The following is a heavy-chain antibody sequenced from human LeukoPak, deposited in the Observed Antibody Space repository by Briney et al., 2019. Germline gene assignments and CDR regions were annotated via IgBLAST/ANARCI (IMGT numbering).Heavy chain of an antibody. V-gene: IGHV4-31*03. CDR3: ARSRGYSYGTTVLDY. CDR2: IHYSGST. D-gene: IGHD5-18*01. CDR1: GDPISSGGHY. J-gene: IGHJ4*02. Sequence: SQTLSLTCTVSGDPISSGGHYWSWIRQVPGKGLEWIGSIHYSGSTYHNPSLKSRISISVDTSKSQFSLKVTSVTAEDTGVYYCARSRGYSYGTTVLDYWGQGTLVTVSS.